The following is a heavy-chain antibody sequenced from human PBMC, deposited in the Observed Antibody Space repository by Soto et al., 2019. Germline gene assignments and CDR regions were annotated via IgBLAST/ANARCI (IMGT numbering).Heavy chain of an antibody. D-gene: IGHD6-13*01. CDR2: ISAYNCNT. V-gene: IGHV1-18*01. J-gene: IGHJ5*02. Sequence: ASVKVSCKASGYTFTSYGISWVRQAPGQGLEWMGWISAYNCNTNYAQKLQGRLTMTTDTSTSTGYMELRSLRSDHTAVYYCARRVLAAAGTNWCGPWGQGTLGTVSS. CDR3: ARRVLAAAGTNWCGP. CDR1: GYTFTSYG.